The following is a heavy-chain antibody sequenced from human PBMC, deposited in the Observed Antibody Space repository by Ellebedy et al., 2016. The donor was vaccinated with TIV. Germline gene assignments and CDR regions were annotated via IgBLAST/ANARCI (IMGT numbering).Heavy chain of an antibody. CDR2: MDVGGNT. CDR3: ASESLNDVDLTLWGLFDM. D-gene: IGHD3-16*01. Sequence: GGSLRLSCVVSGFTVNSNYMSWVRQAPGKGLEWVSLMDVGGNTKYADSVKGRFIISRDESKNTLSLQMNSLRVDDTAEYYCASESLNDVDLTLWGLFDMWGQGTTVIVSS. CDR1: GFTVNSNY. J-gene: IGHJ3*02. V-gene: IGHV3-66*01.